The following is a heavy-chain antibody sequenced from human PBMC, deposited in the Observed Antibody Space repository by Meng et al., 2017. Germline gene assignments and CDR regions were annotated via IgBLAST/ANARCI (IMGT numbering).Heavy chain of an antibody. CDR2: ISAYNGNT. D-gene: IGHD6-19*01. CDR3: ARYSSGWYGDYFDY. Sequence: ASVKVSCKASGYTFTSYGISWVRQAPGQGLEWMGWISAYNGNTNYAQKPQGRVTMTTDTSTSTAYMELRSLRSDDTAVYYCARYSSGWYGDYFDYWGQGTLVTVSS. J-gene: IGHJ4*02. V-gene: IGHV1-18*01. CDR1: GYTFTSYG.